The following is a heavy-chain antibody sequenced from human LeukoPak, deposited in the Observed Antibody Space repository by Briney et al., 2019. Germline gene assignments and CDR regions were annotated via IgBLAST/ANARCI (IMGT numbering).Heavy chain of an antibody. D-gene: IGHD5-12*01. Sequence: AASVKVSCKASGYTFTSYDINWVRQATGQGLEWMGWMNPNSGNTGYAQKFQGRVTMTRNTSISTAYMELSSLRSEGTAVYYCARGLWYSGYDYRVAFDYWGQGTLVTISS. CDR1: GYTFTSYD. CDR3: ARGLWYSGYDYRVAFDY. J-gene: IGHJ4*02. V-gene: IGHV1-8*01. CDR2: MNPNSGNT.